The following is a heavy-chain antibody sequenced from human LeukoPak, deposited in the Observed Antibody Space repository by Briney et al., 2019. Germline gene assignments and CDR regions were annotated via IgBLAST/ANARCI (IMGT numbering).Heavy chain of an antibody. J-gene: IGHJ4*02. CDR3: VRDGLGETGAGGY. V-gene: IGHV3-21*01. D-gene: IGHD3-10*01. CDR2: ISPGGQCT. Sequence: GGSLRLSCAASGFSFSSYTMNWVRQARGKGLDWISSISPGGQCTFDADSVRGRFTISRDKARNSLYLQMNSLRAEDTAMYYCVRDGLGETGAGGYWGQGILVTVSS. CDR1: GFSFSSYT.